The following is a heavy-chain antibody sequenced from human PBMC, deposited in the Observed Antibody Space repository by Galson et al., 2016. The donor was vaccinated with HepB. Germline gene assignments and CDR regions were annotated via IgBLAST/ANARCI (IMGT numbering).Heavy chain of an antibody. CDR2: TSSSSNNI. V-gene: IGHV3-48*01. CDR1: GFTFSSYS. D-gene: IGHD2-15*01. CDR3: AREGTGGFDI. Sequence: CAASGFTFSSYSMNWVRQAPGKGLEWVSFTSSSSNNIYYAQSVKGRFTVSRDNARNSLYLQMNSLRAEDTAVYYCAREGTGGFDIWGQGTMVTVSS. J-gene: IGHJ3*02.